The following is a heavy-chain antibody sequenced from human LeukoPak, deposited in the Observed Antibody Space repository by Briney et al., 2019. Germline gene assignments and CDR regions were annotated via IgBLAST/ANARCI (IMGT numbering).Heavy chain of an antibody. V-gene: IGHV4-39*01. CDR1: GGSIRSSSYY. D-gene: IGHD5-18*01. Sequence: PSETLSLTCTVSGGSIRSSSYYSGWVHEPPGKGLGWHGTHYYTGSTYSNPSLKSRVTISVGTSKNQLSLKLTSVTATAPAVYSWARPRGYSFGKGETLGIDYWGQGTLVTESS. J-gene: IGHJ4*02. CDR2: HYYTGST. CDR3: ARPRGYSFGKGETLGIDY.